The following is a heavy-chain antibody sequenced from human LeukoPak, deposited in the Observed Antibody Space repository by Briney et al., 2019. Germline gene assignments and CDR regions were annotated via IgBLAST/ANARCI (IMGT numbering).Heavy chain of an antibody. J-gene: IGHJ4*02. CDR2: ISADGGST. CDR3: AKESGKFDY. Sequence: PGVSLSLSCVVSGINFSYYAMLWVRQAPGKGLEWVSLISADGGSTFYADSVKGRFSISRDNSKTSLYLQMNSLRSEDTAMYYCAKESGKFDYWGQGTLVAVSS. V-gene: IGHV3-43*02. CDR1: GINFSYYA.